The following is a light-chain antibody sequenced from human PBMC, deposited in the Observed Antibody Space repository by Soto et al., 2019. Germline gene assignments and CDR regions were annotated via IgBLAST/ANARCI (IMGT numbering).Light chain of an antibody. CDR2: GAS. V-gene: IGKV3-20*01. Sequence: EIGLTQSPGTLSLSPGERATLSCRASQSVSSSYLAWYQQKPGQAPRLLIYGASSRATGIPDRFSGSGSGTDFTLTISRLEPEDFAVYYCQQYGSSRLTFGGGTKV. CDR1: QSVSSSY. J-gene: IGKJ4*01. CDR3: QQYGSSRLT.